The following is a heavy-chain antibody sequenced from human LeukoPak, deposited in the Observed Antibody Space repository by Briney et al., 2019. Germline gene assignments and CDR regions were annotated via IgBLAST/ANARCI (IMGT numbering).Heavy chain of an antibody. J-gene: IGHJ6*02. CDR2: IYYSGST. Sequence: SGTLSLTCTVSGGSISSGGYYWSWIRQHPGKGLEWIGYIYYSGSTYYNPSLKSRVTISVDTSKNQFSLKLSSVTAADTAVYYCAVNVVVPAALPWYGMDVWGQGTTVTVSS. CDR3: AVNVVVPAALPWYGMDV. V-gene: IGHV4-31*03. D-gene: IGHD2-2*01. CDR1: GGSISSGGYY.